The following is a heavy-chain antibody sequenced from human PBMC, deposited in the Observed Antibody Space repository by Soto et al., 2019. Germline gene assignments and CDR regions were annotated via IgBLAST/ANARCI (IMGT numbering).Heavy chain of an antibody. CDR3: ARVVVLTAAGTTDF. Sequence: VGSLRLSCAASGFTFSDYYMSWIRQVPVKGLEWVAYISGTSDSIPYADSVKGRFTISRDNARNSLYLQMNSLRAEDTAVYYCARVVVLTAAGTTDFWGQGTLVTVSS. V-gene: IGHV3-11*05. CDR2: ISGTSDSI. CDR1: GFTFSDYY. J-gene: IGHJ4*02. D-gene: IGHD6-13*01.